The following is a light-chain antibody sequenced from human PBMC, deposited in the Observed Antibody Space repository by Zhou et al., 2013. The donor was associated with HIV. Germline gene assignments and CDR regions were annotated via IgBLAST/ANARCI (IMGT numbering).Light chain of an antibody. CDR3: MQSIHLPPIT. Sequence: DVVMTQSPLSLSVTLGQTASISCRATQSLVHLDRNTYLNWFHQRPGQSPRRLIYKVSQRDSGVPDRFTRRSGSGTDFTLKISRVEAEDVGVYYCMQSIHLPPITFGQGTRLEIK. CDR1: QSLVHLDRNTY. CDR2: KVS. V-gene: IGKV2-30*02. J-gene: IGKJ5*01.